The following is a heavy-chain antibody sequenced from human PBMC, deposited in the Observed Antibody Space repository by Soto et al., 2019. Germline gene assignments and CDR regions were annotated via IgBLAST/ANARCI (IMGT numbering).Heavy chain of an antibody. CDR1: GGSFSGYY. Sequence: QVQLQQWGAGLLKPSETLSLTCAVYGGSFSGYYWSWIRQPPGKGLEWIGEINHSGSTNYNPSLKIRVTISVDTSKNHFSLKLSSVTAADTAVYYCARCLKRYCSGGSCRHWYNWFDPWGQGTLVTVSS. CDR3: ARCLKRYCSGGSCRHWYNWFDP. D-gene: IGHD2-15*01. V-gene: IGHV4-34*01. CDR2: INHSGST. J-gene: IGHJ5*02.